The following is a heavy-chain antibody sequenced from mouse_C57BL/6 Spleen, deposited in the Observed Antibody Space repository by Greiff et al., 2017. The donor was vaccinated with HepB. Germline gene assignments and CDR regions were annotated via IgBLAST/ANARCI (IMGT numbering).Heavy chain of an antibody. CDR1: GYTFTSYW. D-gene: IGHD2-3*01. J-gene: IGHJ3*01. Sequence: VQLQQPGAELVKPGASVKLSCKASGYTFTSYWMQWVKQRPGQGLEWIGEIDPSDSYTNYNQKFKGKATLTVDTSSSTAYMQLSSLTSEDSAVYYCASALDGYYGFAYWGQGTLVTVSA. CDR3: ASALDGYYGFAY. CDR2: IDPSDSYT. V-gene: IGHV1-50*01.